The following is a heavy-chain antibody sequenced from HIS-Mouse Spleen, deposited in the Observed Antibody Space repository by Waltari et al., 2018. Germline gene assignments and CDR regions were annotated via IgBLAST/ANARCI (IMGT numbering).Heavy chain of an antibody. CDR3: ARVKT. CDR2: IYHSGST. V-gene: IGHV4-38-2*02. CDR1: GYSISSGYY. J-gene: IGHJ5*02. Sequence: QVQLQESGPGLVKPSETLSLTCTVSGYSISSGYYWGWIRQPPGKGLEWIGSIYHSGSTYSNPSRKSRVTISVDTSKNQFSLKLSSVTAADTAVYYCARVKTWGQGTLVTVSS.